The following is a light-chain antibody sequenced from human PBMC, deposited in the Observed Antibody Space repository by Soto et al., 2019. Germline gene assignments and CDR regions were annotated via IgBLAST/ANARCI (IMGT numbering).Light chain of an antibody. CDR2: GAA. CDR3: QEFHNCPLLT. CDR1: QSITSN. V-gene: IGKV3-15*01. J-gene: IGKJ3*01. Sequence: EIVMTQSPATLSVSPGDRATLSCRASQSITSNFAWYQQKTGRAPRLLLYGAATRATGVTARFIGSGSGTEFTLTISSLQSEDLSIYYCQEFHNCPLLTFGPGTKVEIK.